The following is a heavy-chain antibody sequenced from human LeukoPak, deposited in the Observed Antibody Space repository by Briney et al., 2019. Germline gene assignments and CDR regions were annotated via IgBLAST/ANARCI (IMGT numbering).Heavy chain of an antibody. CDR3: ATSGAYAIPWAFDI. D-gene: IGHD5-12*01. J-gene: IGHJ3*02. V-gene: IGHV3-48*03. Sequence: GGTLRLSCAASGFTFSTYEMNWVRQAPGKGLEWISYIGSRPSTIYYADSVKGRFIISRDDTKNSLYLHLNSLRAEDAAVYYCATSGAYAIPWAFDIWGQGTVVTVPS. CDR1: GFTFSTYE. CDR2: IGSRPSTI.